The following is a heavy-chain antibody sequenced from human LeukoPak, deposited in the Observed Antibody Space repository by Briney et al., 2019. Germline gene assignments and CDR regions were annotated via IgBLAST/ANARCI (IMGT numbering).Heavy chain of an antibody. D-gene: IGHD6-6*01. CDR3: AGSSQRDAFDI. CDR2: ISSSSSYI. CDR1: GFTFSSHS. V-gene: IGHV3-21*01. J-gene: IGHJ3*02. Sequence: GGSLRLSCAASGFTFSSHSMNWVRQAPGKGLEWVSSISSSSSYIYYADSLKGRFTISRDNAKNSLYLQMNRLRAEDTAVYYCAGSSQRDAFDIWGQGTMVTVSS.